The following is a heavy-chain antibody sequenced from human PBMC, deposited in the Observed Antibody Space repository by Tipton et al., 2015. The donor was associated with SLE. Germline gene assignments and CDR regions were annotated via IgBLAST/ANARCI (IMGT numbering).Heavy chain of an antibody. CDR1: GFTFDDYT. Sequence: SLRLSCAASGFTFDDYTMHWVRQAPGKGLECVSLISWDGGSTYYADSVKGRFTISRDNSKNSLHRQMNSLRTEDTALYYCAKGKPVGYYMDVWGKGTTVTVSS. CDR3: AKGKPVGYYMDV. J-gene: IGHJ6*03. V-gene: IGHV3-43*01. CDR2: ISWDGGST. D-gene: IGHD4-23*01.